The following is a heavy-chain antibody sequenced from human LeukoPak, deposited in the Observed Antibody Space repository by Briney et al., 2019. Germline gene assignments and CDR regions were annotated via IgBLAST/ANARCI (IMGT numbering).Heavy chain of an antibody. CDR3: ARENSSSSLDY. V-gene: IGHV3-33*01. J-gene: IGHJ4*02. CDR2: RWYDGSNK. Sequence: PGGSLRLSCAASGFTFSSYGMHWVRQAPGKGLEWVAVRWYDGSNKYYADSVKGRFTISRDNSKNTLYLQMNSLRAEDTAVYYCARENSSSSLDYWGQGTLVTVSS. CDR1: GFTFSSYG. D-gene: IGHD6-6*01.